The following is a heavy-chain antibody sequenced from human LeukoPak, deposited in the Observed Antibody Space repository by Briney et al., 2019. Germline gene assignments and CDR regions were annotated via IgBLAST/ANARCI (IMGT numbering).Heavy chain of an antibody. CDR3: ARRLTWIQLGFDY. J-gene: IGHJ4*02. V-gene: IGHV4-34*01. D-gene: IGHD5-18*01. Sequence: SETLSLTCAVYGGSFSGYYWSWIRQPPGKGLEWIGSIYYSGSTYYNPSLKSRVTISVDTSKNQFSLKLSSVTAADTAVYYCARRLTWIQLGFDYWGQGTLVTVSS. CDR1: GGSFSGYY. CDR2: IYYSGST.